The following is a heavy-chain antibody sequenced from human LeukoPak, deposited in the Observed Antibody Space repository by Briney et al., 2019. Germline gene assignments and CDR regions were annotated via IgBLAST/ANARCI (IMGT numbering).Heavy chain of an antibody. V-gene: IGHV4-38-2*02. CDR2: IYHSGSA. J-gene: IGHJ4*02. CDR3: VRYCSSTTCYTRAVDY. D-gene: IGHD2-2*02. CDR1: GYSITSGYN. Sequence: SETLSLTCTVSGYSITSGYNWAWIRQPPGKVLEWIGSIYHSGSAYCSPSLKSRVTISLDTSKIQFSMKLSSVTAADTAVYYCVRYCSSTTCYTRAVDYWGQGTLVTVSS.